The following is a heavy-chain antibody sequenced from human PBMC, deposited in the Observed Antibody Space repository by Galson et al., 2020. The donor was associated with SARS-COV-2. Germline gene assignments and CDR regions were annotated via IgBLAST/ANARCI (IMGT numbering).Heavy chain of an antibody. CDR3: ARGAEERRSIEVVAYYCSYMDV. D-gene: IGHD2-15*01. Sequence: SETLSLTCAVYGGSFRNYYWTWIRQSPEKGLEWLGEINHRGSTNYNPSLKSRVAMSVDASKNQFSLSLSSVTAADTAVYYCARGAEERRSIEVVAYYCSYMDVWGSGTSVTVSS. CDR2: INHRGST. J-gene: IGHJ6*03. V-gene: IGHV4-34*01. CDR1: GGSFRNYY.